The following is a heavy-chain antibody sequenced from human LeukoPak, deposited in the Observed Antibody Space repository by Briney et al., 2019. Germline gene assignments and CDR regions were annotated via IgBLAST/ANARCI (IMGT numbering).Heavy chain of an antibody. CDR2: ISYDGSNK. CDR1: GFTFSSYA. CDR3: ARYGEALDTAKFDY. D-gene: IGHD5-18*01. J-gene: IGHJ4*02. Sequence: GGSLRLSCAASGFTFSSYAMHWVRQAPGKGLEWVAVISYDGSNKYYADSVKCRFTISRDNSKNTLYLQMNSLRAEDTAVYYCARYGEALDTAKFDYWGQGTLVTVSS. V-gene: IGHV3-30*01.